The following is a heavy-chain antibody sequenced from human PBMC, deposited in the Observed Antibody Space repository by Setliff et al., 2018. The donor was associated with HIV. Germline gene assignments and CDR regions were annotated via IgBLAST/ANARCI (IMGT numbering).Heavy chain of an antibody. J-gene: IGHJ3*02. CDR3: ARAPKRVYYYGSGTYLHDAFDI. Sequence: ASVKVSCKASGYIFISYGFSWVRQAPGQGLEWMGWISAYNGNTNYAQKLQGRVTMTTDTSTSTAFMELRNLRSDDTAVYYCARAPKRVYYYGSGTYLHDAFDIWGQGTMVTVSS. CDR1: GYIFISYG. V-gene: IGHV1-18*01. D-gene: IGHD3-10*01. CDR2: ISAYNGNT.